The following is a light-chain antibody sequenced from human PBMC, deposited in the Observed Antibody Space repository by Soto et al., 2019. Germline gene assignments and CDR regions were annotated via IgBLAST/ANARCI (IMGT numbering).Light chain of an antibody. J-gene: IGKJ1*01. CDR3: QKYDSAPWT. CDR2: GAS. V-gene: IGKV1-27*01. CDR1: TGISNY. Sequence: EIQMTQSPSSLSASVGDRVTITCRASTGISNYLAWYQQKPGKVPKLLIYGASTLQSGVPSRLSGSGSGTDFTLIINSLQPEDVATYYCQKYDSAPWTFGQGTKVEI.